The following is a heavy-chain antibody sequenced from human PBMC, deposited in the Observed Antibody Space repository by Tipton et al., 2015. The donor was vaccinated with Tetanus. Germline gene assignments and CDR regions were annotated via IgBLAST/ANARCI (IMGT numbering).Heavy chain of an antibody. V-gene: IGHV4-34*01. CDR3: ARGLYDSTDSYRYFDY. D-gene: IGHD3-22*01. Sequence: TLSLTCVVYGGSFGHYYWTWIRQPPGRGLEWIGEINHSGSTNYNPSLKTRVTTSVDTSKNQLSLKLSSVTAADTAVYYCARGLYDSTDSYRYFDYWGQGTLVTVSS. CDR2: INHSGST. CDR1: GGSFGHYY. J-gene: IGHJ4*02.